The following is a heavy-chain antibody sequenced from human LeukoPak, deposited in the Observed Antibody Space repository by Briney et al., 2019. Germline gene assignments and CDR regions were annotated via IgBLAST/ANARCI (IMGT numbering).Heavy chain of an antibody. CDR2: IYPGDSDT. V-gene: IGHV5-51*01. CDR1: GYSFTSYW. CDR3: AKRYCSGGTCYSGFDY. D-gene: IGHD2-15*01. J-gene: IGHJ4*02. Sequence: GESLKISCKSSGYSFTSYWIDWVRQMPGKGLEWMGSIYPGDSDTRHSPSFQGQVTISADKSISTAYLQWSSLKASDTAMYYRAKRYCSGGTCYSGFDYWGQGTLVTVSS.